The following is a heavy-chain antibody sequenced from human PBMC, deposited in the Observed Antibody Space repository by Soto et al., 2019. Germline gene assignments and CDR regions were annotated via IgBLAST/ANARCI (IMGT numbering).Heavy chain of an antibody. CDR3: ARHSDVPDDPGNWFDP. V-gene: IGHV5-51*01. CDR2: INLGDSYT. J-gene: IGHJ5*02. CDR1: GYNFGNFW. D-gene: IGHD6-6*01. Sequence: GESLKISCKGFGYNFGNFWIGWVRQIPGKGLECMGIINLGDSYTNYSPSFQGHVTISADKSISTAYLQWSSLKASDTAMYYCARHSDVPDDPGNWFDPWGQGTLVTVSS.